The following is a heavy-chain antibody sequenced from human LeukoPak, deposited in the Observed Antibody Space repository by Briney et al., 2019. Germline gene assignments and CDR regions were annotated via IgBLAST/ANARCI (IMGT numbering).Heavy chain of an antibody. CDR2: IIPIFGTA. V-gene: IGHV1-69*15. J-gene: IGHJ5*02. Sequence: SVKVSCKASGGTFSSYAISWVRQAPGKVLEWMGRIIPIFGTANYAQKFQGRVTITPDESTSTAYMELSSLRSEDTAVYYCARSHIGYCSSTSCPAAWFDPWGQGTLVTVSS. D-gene: IGHD2-2*01. CDR1: GGTFSSYA. CDR3: ARSHIGYCSSTSCPAAWFDP.